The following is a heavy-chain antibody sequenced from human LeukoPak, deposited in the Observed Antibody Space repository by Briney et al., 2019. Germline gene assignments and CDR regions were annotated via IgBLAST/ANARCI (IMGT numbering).Heavy chain of an antibody. J-gene: IGHJ4*02. CDR1: GFTFNNYW. Sequence: GGSLRLSCAASGFTFNNYWMSWVRQAPGKGLEWVANVKQDGSEKYYVESVKGRFTISRDNAKNSLYLQMNSLRAEDTAVYYCARDGGYDFWSGYHAYYFDYWGQGTLVTVSS. CDR2: VKQDGSEK. CDR3: ARDGGYDFWSGYHAYYFDY. D-gene: IGHD3-3*01. V-gene: IGHV3-7*03.